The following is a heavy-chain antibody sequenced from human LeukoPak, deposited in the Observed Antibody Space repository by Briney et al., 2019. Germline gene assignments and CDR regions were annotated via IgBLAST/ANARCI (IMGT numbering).Heavy chain of an antibody. CDR3: AKDKGITMVRGVTEYYFDY. J-gene: IGHJ4*02. CDR2: IWYDGSNK. V-gene: IGHV3-33*06. Sequence: PGGSLRLSCAASGFTFSSYGMHWVRQAPGKGLEWVAVIWYDGSNKYYADSVKGRFTISRDNSKNTLYLQMNSLRAEDTAVYYCAKDKGITMVRGVTEYYFDYWGQGTLVTVSS. CDR1: GFTFSSYG. D-gene: IGHD3-10*01.